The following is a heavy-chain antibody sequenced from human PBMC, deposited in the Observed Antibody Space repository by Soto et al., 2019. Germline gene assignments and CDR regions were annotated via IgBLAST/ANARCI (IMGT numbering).Heavy chain of an antibody. V-gene: IGHV3-30-3*01. CDR2: ISYDGSNK. J-gene: IGHJ4*02. Sequence: SLRLSCASSGFTFSSYAMHWVRQAPGKGLEWVAVISYDGSNKYYADSVKGRFTISRDNSKNTLYLQMNSLSAEDTAVYYCARAYCSGGSCYLVDYWGQGTLVTVSS. CDR3: ARAYCSGGSCYLVDY. CDR1: GFTFSSYA. D-gene: IGHD2-15*01.